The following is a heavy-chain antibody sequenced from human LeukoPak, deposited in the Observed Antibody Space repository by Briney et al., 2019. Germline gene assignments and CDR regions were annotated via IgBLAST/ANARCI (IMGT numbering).Heavy chain of an antibody. J-gene: IGHJ6*03. CDR3: ARVAGYSSGWPYYYYYMDV. V-gene: IGHV3-48*03. Sequence: GGSLRLSCAASGFTFSSYEMNWVRQAPGKGLEWVSYISSSGSTIYYADSVKGRFTISRDNAKNSLYLQMNSLRAEDTAVYYCARVAGYSSGWPYYYYYMDVWGKGTTVTISS. CDR1: GFTFSSYE. CDR2: ISSSGSTI. D-gene: IGHD6-19*01.